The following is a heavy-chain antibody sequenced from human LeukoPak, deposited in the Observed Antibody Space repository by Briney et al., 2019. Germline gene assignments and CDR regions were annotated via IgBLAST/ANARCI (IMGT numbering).Heavy chain of an antibody. J-gene: IGHJ3*02. CDR2: INPSAGST. V-gene: IGHV1-46*01. Sequence: ASVTVSCKASGYIFTGYYMHWVRQAPGQGLEWLGIINPSAGSTSYARKFQGRVTMTRDTSTSTVNMDLSSLRSEDTAVYYCARGYGGISDAFDIWGQGTLVTVSS. CDR1: GYIFTGYY. D-gene: IGHD4-23*01. CDR3: ARGYGGISDAFDI.